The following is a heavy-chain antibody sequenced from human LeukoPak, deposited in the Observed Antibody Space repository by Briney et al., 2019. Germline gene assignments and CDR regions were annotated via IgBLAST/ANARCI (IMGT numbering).Heavy chain of an antibody. J-gene: IGHJ4*02. CDR3: ASDSGRFGELWLDY. CDR2: IHHSGST. V-gene: IGHV4-4*02. D-gene: IGHD3-10*01. CDR1: GGSMSSSNW. Sequence: SGTLSLTCAVSGGSMSSSNWWRWVRQPPGKGLEWIGEIHHSGSTIYNPSLTSRVTISVDKSKNQFSLNLSSVTAADTAVYYCASDSGRFGELWLDYWGQGTLVTVSS.